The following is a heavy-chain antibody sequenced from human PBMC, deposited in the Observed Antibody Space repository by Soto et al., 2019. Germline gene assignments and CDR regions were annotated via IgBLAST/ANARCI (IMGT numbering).Heavy chain of an antibody. CDR3: ARGTIVGVAPWYYYGMDV. D-gene: IGHD3-3*01. CDR2: IIPIFGTA. Sequence: SVKVPCKASGGTFSSYAISWVRQAPGQGLEWMGGIIPIFGTANYAQKFQGRVTMTADESTSTAYMELSSLRSEDTAVYYCARGTIVGVAPWYYYGMDVWGQGTTVTVSS. V-gene: IGHV1-69*13. CDR1: GGTFSSYA. J-gene: IGHJ6*02.